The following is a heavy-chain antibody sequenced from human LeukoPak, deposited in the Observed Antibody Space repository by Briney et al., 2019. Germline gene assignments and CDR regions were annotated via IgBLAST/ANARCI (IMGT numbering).Heavy chain of an antibody. CDR1: GFMFSRYG. Sequence: PGGSLRLSCAGSGFMFSRYGMHWVRQAPGKGLEWLALISYDGSKEYYADSVKGRFTVSRDNSRNTLFLQMISLRAEDTAIYYCAKDYRTGDLWTGNLGDWGQGTLVTASS. D-gene: IGHD3/OR15-3a*01. CDR3: AKDYRTGDLWTGNLGD. J-gene: IGHJ4*02. CDR2: ISYDGSKE. V-gene: IGHV3-30*18.